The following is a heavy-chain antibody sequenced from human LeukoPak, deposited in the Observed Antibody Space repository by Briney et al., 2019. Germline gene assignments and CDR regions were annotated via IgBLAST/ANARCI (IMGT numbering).Heavy chain of an antibody. CDR1: GGSISSGDYY. D-gene: IGHD3-22*01. CDR2: IYYSGST. J-gene: IGHJ2*01. V-gene: IGHV4-30-4*01. Sequence: SETLSLTCTVSGGSISSGDYYWSWIRQPPGKGLEWIGYIYYSGSTYYNPSLKSRVTISVDTSKNQFSLKLSSVTAADTAVYYCAKSNMIADYWYFDLWGRGTLVTVSS. CDR3: AKSNMIADYWYFDL.